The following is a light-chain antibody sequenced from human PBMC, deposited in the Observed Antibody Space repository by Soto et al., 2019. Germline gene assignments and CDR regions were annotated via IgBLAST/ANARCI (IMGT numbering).Light chain of an antibody. CDR3: QQYGSSPGT. J-gene: IGKJ1*01. CDR2: GAS. V-gene: IGKV3-20*01. Sequence: EIVLTQSPGTLSLSPGERATLSCRASHFVASSYVAWYQQKPGQAPRLLIYGASSRATGIPDRFSGSGSGTDFTLTNSRLEPEDFAVYYCQQYGSSPGTFGQGTKVDIK. CDR1: HFVASSY.